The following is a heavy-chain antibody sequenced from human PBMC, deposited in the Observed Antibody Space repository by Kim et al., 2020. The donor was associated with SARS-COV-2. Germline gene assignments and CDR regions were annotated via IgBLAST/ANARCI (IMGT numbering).Heavy chain of an antibody. J-gene: IGHJ6*02. D-gene: IGHD2-2*01. CDR1: GYSISSGYY. Sequence: SETLSLTCTVSGYSISSGYYWGWIRQPPGKGLEWIGSIYHSGSTYYNPSLKSRVTISVDTSKNQFSLKLSSVTAADTAVYYCARDSSVVPAPRWQGRYYYYGMDVWGQGTTVTVSS. V-gene: IGHV4-38-2*02. CDR3: ARDSSVVPAPRWQGRYYYYGMDV. CDR2: IYHSGST.